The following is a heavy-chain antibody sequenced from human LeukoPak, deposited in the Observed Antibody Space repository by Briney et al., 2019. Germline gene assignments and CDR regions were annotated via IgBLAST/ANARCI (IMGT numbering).Heavy chain of an antibody. CDR1: GYTFSDHY. J-gene: IGHJ5*02. CDR2: IDSGSST. CDR3: ASEVTGRNAGWFDP. D-gene: IGHD3-10*01. Sequence: GGSLRLSCAVSGYTFSDHYMSWVRQAPGKGLEWVSLIDSGSSTYYADSVKGRFTISRDISKNTLYLQMNGLRAEDTAVYYCASEVTGRNAGWFDPWGQGTLVTVSS. V-gene: IGHV3-53*01.